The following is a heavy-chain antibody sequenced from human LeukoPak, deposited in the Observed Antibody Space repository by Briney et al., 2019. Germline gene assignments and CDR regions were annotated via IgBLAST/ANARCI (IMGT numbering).Heavy chain of an antibody. CDR1: GFTFSSYG. D-gene: IGHD5-18*01. CDR2: ISGSGGST. CDR3: AKVYTYGDS. V-gene: IGHV3-23*01. Sequence: GGSLRLSCAASGFTFSSYGMSWVRQAPGKGLEWVSAISGSGGSTYYADSVRGRFTISRDNSKNTLYLQMNSLRAKDTAVYYCAKVYTYGDSWGQGTLVTVSS. J-gene: IGHJ4*02.